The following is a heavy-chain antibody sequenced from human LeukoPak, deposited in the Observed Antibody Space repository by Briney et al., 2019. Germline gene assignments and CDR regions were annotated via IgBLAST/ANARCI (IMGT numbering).Heavy chain of an antibody. CDR2: ISSSGSTI. Sequence: PGGSLRLSYAASGFTFSSYEMNWVRQAPGKGLEWVSHISSSGSTIYYTDSVKGRFTISRDNSKNLLYLQMNSLRAEDTAIYYCARTVARIGYWGQGTLVTVSS. J-gene: IGHJ4*02. D-gene: IGHD4-23*01. V-gene: IGHV3-48*03. CDR3: ARTVARIGY. CDR1: GFTFSSYE.